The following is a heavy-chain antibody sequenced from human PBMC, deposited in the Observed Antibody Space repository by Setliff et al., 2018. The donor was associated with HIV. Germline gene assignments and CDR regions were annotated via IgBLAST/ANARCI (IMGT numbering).Heavy chain of an antibody. CDR2: ISPDNANT. Sequence: ASVKVSCKSSGYTFTDYFMHWVRQAPGQGLEWMGWISPDNANTRISQRFRGSVTMTRDRSINTAYMEFSGLTPDDTAVYYCARQLSNSFDYWGQGTLVTVSS. CDR3: ARQLSNSFDY. D-gene: IGHD1-1*01. CDR1: GYTFTDYF. J-gene: IGHJ4*02. V-gene: IGHV1-2*02.